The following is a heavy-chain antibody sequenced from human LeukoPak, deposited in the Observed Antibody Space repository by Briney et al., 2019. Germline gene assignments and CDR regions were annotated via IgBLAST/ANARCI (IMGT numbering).Heavy chain of an antibody. D-gene: IGHD6-13*01. V-gene: IGHV1-2*02. Sequence: ASVKVSCKASGYTFTGYYMHWVRQAPGQGLEWMGWINPNSGGTNYAQKFQGRVTMTRDTSISTAYMELSRLRSDDTAVYYCARDHKGRPYSSSLNWFDPWGQGTLVTVSS. CDR2: INPNSGGT. CDR1: GYTFTGYY. CDR3: ARDHKGRPYSSSLNWFDP. J-gene: IGHJ5*02.